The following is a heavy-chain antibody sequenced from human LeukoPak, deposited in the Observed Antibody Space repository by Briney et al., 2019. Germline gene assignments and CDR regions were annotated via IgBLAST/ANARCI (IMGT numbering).Heavy chain of an antibody. V-gene: IGHV3-23*01. CDR2: ISGSGVGGNT. D-gene: IGHD5-12*01. CDR3: AKRISAYGYHFDY. CDR1: GFIFSSYG. Sequence: PGGSLRLSCEASGFIFSSYGMSWVRQAPGQGLEWVSGISGSGVGGNTFYVDSVKGRFTISRDDSKNTLYLQMNSLRAEDTAVYYCAKRISAYGYHFDYWGQGTLVTGSS. J-gene: IGHJ4*02.